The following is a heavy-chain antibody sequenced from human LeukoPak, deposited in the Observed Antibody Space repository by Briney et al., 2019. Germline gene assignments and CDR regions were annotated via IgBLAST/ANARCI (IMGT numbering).Heavy chain of an antibody. V-gene: IGHV4-34*01. CDR1: GGSFSGYY. CDR3: ARIGVVRGVAYYYYGMDV. Sequence: SDTLSLTCAVYGGSFSGYYWSWIRQPPGKGLEWIGEINHSGSTNYNPSLKSRITISVDTSKNQFSLKLSSVTAADTAVYYCARIGVVRGVAYYYYGMDVWGKGTTVTVSS. J-gene: IGHJ6*04. CDR2: INHSGST. D-gene: IGHD3-10*01.